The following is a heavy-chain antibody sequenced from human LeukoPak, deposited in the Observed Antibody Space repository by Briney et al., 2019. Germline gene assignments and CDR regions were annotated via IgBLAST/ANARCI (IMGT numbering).Heavy chain of an antibody. J-gene: IGHJ6*02. D-gene: IGHD6-13*01. CDR2: IYYSGST. Sequence: PSETLSLTCTVSGGSISSYYWSWIRQPPGKGLEWIGYIYYSGSTNYNPSLKSRVTISVDTSKNQFSLKLSSVTAADTAVYYCARDRIAAAGPGPRYYNYSGMDVGAKGPRSPSP. V-gene: IGHV4-59*01. CDR3: ARDRIAAAGPGPRYYNYSGMDV. CDR1: GGSISSYY.